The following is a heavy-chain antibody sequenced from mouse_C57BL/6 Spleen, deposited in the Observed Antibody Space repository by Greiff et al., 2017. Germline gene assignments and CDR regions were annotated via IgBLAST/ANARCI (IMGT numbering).Heavy chain of an antibody. J-gene: IGHJ1*03. D-gene: IGHD1-1*01. CDR3: ARDHYYGSSHWYVDV. CDR1: GYAFSSYW. Sequence: QVHVKQSGAELVKPGASVKISCKASGYAFSSYWMNWVKQRPGKGLEWIGQIYPGDGDTNYNGKFKGKATLTADKSSSTAYMQLSSLTSEDSAVYFCARDHYYGSSHWYVDVWGTGTTVTVSS. V-gene: IGHV1-80*01. CDR2: IYPGDGDT.